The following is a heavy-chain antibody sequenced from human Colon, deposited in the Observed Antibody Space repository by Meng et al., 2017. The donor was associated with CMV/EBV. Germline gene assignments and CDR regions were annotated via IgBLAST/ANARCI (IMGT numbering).Heavy chain of an antibody. CDR3: ARENSTSTGGFDF. V-gene: IGHV4-30-4*08. J-gene: IGHJ4*02. CDR2: IHHSGNT. CDR1: GGSINSGDYY. D-gene: IGHD2-2*01. Sequence: LRLSCTVSGGSINSGDYYWAWIRQSPGKGLEWIGYIHHSGNTFYNPSLKSRVTISVDMPNKHFSLNLRSVTAADTAVYYCARENSTSTGGFDFWGQGTLVTSPQ.